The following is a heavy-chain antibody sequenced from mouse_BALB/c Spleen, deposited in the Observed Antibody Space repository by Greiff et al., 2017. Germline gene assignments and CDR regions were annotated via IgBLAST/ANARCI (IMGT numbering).Heavy chain of an antibody. CDR2: ISYDGSN. CDR3: ARNPSSYPFAY. D-gene: IGHD6-1*01. Sequence: EVQLQQSGPGLVKPSQSLSLTCSVTGYSITSGYYWNWIRQFPGNKLEWMGYISYDGSNNYNPSLKNRISITRDTSKNQFFLKLNSVTTEDTATYYCARNPSSYPFAYWGQGTLVTVSA. V-gene: IGHV3-6*02. J-gene: IGHJ3*01. CDR1: GYSITSGYY.